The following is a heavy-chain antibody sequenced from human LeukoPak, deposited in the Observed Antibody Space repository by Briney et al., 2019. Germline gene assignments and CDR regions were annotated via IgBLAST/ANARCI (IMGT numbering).Heavy chain of an antibody. Sequence: GSPVKVSCKASGGTFSSYAIRWVRQAPGQGLEWMGGIIPIFCTANYAQKCQGRVTITADESTSTAYMELRSLRSDGTAVYYCARVPCSSTSCYGDFDYWGQGTLVTVSS. D-gene: IGHD2-2*01. CDR3: ARVPCSSTSCYGDFDY. CDR1: GGTFSSYA. J-gene: IGHJ4*02. V-gene: IGHV1-69*01. CDR2: IIPIFCTA.